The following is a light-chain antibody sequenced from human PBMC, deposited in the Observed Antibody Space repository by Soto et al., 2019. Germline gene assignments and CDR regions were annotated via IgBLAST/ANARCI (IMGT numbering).Light chain of an antibody. V-gene: IGKV1-27*01. CDR1: QGISSS. J-gene: IGKJ3*01. Sequence: DIQMTQSPSSLSASVGDTVTITCRASQGISSSLDWYQQKAGKVPDLLIYAASTLQSGVPSHFRCNGSGTDFTLTNSSLQPEDGATYYCQEYHRPPYTFGPGTRVEIK. CDR2: AAS. CDR3: QEYHRPPYT.